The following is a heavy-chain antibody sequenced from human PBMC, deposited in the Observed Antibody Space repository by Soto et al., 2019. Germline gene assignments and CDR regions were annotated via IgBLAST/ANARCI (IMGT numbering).Heavy chain of an antibody. J-gene: IGHJ4*02. V-gene: IGHV1-18*01. CDR3: AGGTLSTTRGIGDY. D-gene: IGHD3-3*01. CDR2: INGDDGET. CDR1: GYTFISYG. Sequence: ASVKVSCKTAGYTFISYGITWVRQAPGQGLEWMGYINGDDGETSSAQNLQGRVTMTSDTSTSTAYMELSGLTSDDTATYYCAGGTLSTTRGIGDYWGLGTLVTVSS.